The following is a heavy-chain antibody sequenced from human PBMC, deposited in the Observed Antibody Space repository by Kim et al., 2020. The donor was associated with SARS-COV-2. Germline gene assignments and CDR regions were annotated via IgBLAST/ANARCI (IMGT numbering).Heavy chain of an antibody. J-gene: IGHJ4*02. CDR2: IKWNGGST. CDR1: GFTFDDYG. Sequence: GGSLRLSCAASGFTFDDYGMSWVRQAPGKGLEWVSGIKWNGGSTGYADSVKGRFTISRDNAKNSLYLQMNSLRAEDTALYYCARAIPPRSSWYRYYFDYWGQGTLVTVSS. V-gene: IGHV3-20*04. D-gene: IGHD6-13*01. CDR3: ARAIPPRSSWYRYYFDY.